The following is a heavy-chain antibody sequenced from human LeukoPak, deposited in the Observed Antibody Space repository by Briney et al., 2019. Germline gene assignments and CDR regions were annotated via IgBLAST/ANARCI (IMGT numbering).Heavy chain of an antibody. J-gene: IGHJ3*02. CDR1: GFTVSRSY. V-gene: IGHV3-53*05. CDR3: ARGLVGTTTAFDI. Sequence: GGSLRLSCAASGFTVSRSYMTWVRQAPGEGLEWVSTIYSGGSTYYADSVTGRFTISRDNSKNTLYLQMHSLRDDDTAVYYCARGLVGTTTAFDIWGQGTMVTVSS. CDR2: IYSGGST. D-gene: IGHD1-26*01.